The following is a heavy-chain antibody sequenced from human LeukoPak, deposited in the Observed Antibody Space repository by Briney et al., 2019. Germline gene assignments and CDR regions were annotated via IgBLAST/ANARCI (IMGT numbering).Heavy chain of an antibody. D-gene: IGHD2-21*01. CDR2: TYYRSKWFN. V-gene: IGHV6-1*01. J-gene: IGHJ4*02. CDR3: ARGPGLKFDY. Sequence: SQTLSLTCVISGDSVSSNSTAWNWIRQSPSRGLEWLGRTYYRSKWFNDYALPVKGRITINPDTSKNQFSLQLNSVTPEDTAVYYCARGPGLKFDYWGQGTLVTVSS. CDR1: GDSVSSNSTA.